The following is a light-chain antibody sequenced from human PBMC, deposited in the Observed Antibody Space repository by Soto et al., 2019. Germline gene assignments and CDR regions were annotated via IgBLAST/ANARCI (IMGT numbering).Light chain of an antibody. V-gene: IGKV1-12*01. Sequence: DIPMTQSPSSVSASVGDIATITCRAGQGVTSWLAWYQQKPGKAPKLLIYAASILQSGVPSRFSGIGSGTDFTLTISSLQTEDFATYYCQQANSCPITFGQGTRLEIK. J-gene: IGKJ5*01. CDR1: QGVTSW. CDR2: AAS. CDR3: QQANSCPIT.